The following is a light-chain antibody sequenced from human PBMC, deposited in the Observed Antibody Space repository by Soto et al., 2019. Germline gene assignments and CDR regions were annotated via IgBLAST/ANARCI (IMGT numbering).Light chain of an antibody. J-gene: IGKJ4*01. CDR3: QHYSPYPLT. Sequence: DIQMTQSPSSLSASVGDRVTITCRASQDIRNYLAWFQQKPGKATNSLIYAASNLQSEVPSRFRGSGSGTDFTLTISSLQPEYFATYFCQHYSPYPLTFGGGTQVETK. CDR1: QDIRNY. V-gene: IGKV1-16*01. CDR2: AAS.